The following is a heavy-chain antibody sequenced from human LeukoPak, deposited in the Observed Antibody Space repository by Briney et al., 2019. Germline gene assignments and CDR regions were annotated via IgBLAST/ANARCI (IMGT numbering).Heavy chain of an antibody. Sequence: PSETLSLTCTVSGGSISSSYYYWGWIRQPPGKGLEWIASIYYSGSTYYNPSLKSRVTISVDTSKNQFSLKLRSVTAADTAVYYCARTMSSSHTVYGMDVWGQGTTVTVSS. CDR2: IYYSGST. CDR1: GGSISSSYYY. J-gene: IGHJ6*01. CDR3: ARTMSSSHTVYGMDV. D-gene: IGHD2-2*02. V-gene: IGHV4-39*01.